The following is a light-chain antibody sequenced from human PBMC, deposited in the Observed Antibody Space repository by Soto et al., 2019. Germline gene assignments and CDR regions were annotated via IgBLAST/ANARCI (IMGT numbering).Light chain of an antibody. J-gene: IGLJ2*01. CDR1: SSDVGTYNY. CDR3: SSYAGDGFYVV. CDR2: EVT. Sequence: QSALTQPPSASGSPGQSVTISCTGTSSDVGTYNYVSWYQLHPGKAPKLMIYEVTKRPSGVPDRFSGSKSGSTASLTVSGLLADDEADSACSSYAGDGFYVVFGGGTKLTVL. V-gene: IGLV2-8*01.